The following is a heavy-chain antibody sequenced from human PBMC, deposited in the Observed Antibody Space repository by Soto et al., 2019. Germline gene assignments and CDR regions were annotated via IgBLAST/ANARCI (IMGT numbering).Heavy chain of an antibody. CDR3: AGRGPGTCFAY. D-gene: IGHD6-13*01. J-gene: IGHJ4*01. CDR2: IGGSGDST. V-gene: IGHV3-23*01. CDR1: GFTFSSYA. Sequence: EVQLLESGGGLVQPGGSLRLSCAASGFTFSSYAMIWVRQAPGKGLEWVSVIGGSGDSTYYADSVKGRFTISRDNSKNTVYLQMKSLRAEDTAVYYCAGRGPGTCFAYWGHGTLVTVSS.